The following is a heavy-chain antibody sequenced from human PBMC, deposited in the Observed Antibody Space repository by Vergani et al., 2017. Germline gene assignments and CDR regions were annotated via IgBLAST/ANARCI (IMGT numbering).Heavy chain of an antibody. Sequence: EVQLVESGGGLVKPGGSLRLSCAASGFTFSSYEMNWVRQAPGKGLEWVSYISSSGSTIYYADSVKGRFTISRDNAKNSLYLQMNSLRAEDTAVYYCARDGYSALLGRVEGGDYWGQGTLVTVSS. V-gene: IGHV3-48*03. J-gene: IGHJ4*02. CDR2: ISSSGSTI. CDR1: GFTFSSYE. D-gene: IGHD5-12*01. CDR3: ARDGYSALLGRVEGGDY.